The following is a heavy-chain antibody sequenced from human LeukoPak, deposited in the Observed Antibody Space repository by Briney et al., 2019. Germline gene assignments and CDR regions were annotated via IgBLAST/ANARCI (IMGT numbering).Heavy chain of an antibody. D-gene: IGHD5-12*01. Sequence: GRSLRLSCAASGFTFDDYAMHWVRQAPGKGLEWVSGISWNSVSKAYADSVKGRFTISRDNSKNTLYLQMNSLRAEDTAVYYCAKVKGGSLDYWGQGTLVTVSS. CDR1: GFTFDDYA. J-gene: IGHJ4*02. V-gene: IGHV3-9*01. CDR2: ISWNSVSK. CDR3: AKVKGGSLDY.